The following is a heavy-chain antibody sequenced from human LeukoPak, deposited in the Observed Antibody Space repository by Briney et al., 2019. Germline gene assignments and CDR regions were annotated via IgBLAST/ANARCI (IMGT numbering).Heavy chain of an antibody. CDR3: AKHLTNAYYDMIWFDP. V-gene: IGHV4-59*11. CDR1: GGSISNHC. J-gene: IGHJ5*02. Sequence: SETLSLTCTVFGGSISNHCWSWIRQAPGKGLEWIGYVYYSGSTNYNPSVKSRVTISVDTSNNQFFLRLSSVTAADTTLYYCAKHLTNAYYDMIWFDPWGQRVLVTVTS. CDR2: VYYSGST. D-gene: IGHD3-16*01.